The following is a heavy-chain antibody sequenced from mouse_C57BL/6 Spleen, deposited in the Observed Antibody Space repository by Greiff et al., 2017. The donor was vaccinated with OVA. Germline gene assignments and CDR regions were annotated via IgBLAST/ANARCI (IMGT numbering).Heavy chain of an antibody. Sequence: QVQLKQPGAELVKPGASVKMSCKASGYTFTSYWITWVKQRPGQGLEWIGDIYPGSGSTNYNEKFKSKATLTVDTSSSTAYLQLSSLTSVDSAVYYCARYDYDGGAWFAYWGQGTLVTVSA. J-gene: IGHJ3*01. V-gene: IGHV1-55*01. CDR3: ARYDYDGGAWFAY. CDR2: IYPGSGST. D-gene: IGHD2-4*01. CDR1: GYTFTSYW.